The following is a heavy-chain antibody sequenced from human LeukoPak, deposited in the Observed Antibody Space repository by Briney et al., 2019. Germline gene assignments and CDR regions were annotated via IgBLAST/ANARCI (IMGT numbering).Heavy chain of an antibody. Sequence: ASVTVSFKASGYTFTDYYIHWVRQAPGQGLEWVGWINPNSGGANYAQKFQGRVTMTRDTSISTAYMELSRLRPDDTAVYYCSRPRDEGGLYWNFDLWGRGTLVTVSS. D-gene: IGHD2-15*01. V-gene: IGHV1-2*02. J-gene: IGHJ2*01. CDR3: SRPRDEGGLYWNFDL. CDR1: GYTFTDYY. CDR2: INPNSGGA.